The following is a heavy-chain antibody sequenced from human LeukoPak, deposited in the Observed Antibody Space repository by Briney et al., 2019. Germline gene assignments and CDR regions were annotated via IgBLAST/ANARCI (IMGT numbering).Heavy chain of an antibody. CDR2: IYYSGST. Sequence: PSETLSLTCTVSGGSISSGGYYWSWMRQHPGKGLEWIGYIYYSGSTYYNPSLKSRVTISVDTSKNQFSLKLSSVTAADTAVYYCARDRDYYDSSGHSETYFDYWAREPWSPSPQ. V-gene: IGHV4-31*03. J-gene: IGHJ4*02. CDR3: ARDRDYYDSSGHSETYFDY. D-gene: IGHD3-22*01. CDR1: GGSISSGGYY.